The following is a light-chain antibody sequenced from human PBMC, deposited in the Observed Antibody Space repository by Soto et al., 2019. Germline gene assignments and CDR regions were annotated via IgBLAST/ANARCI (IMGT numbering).Light chain of an antibody. J-gene: IGKJ4*01. CDR1: QGIGDT. V-gene: IGKV3-15*01. Sequence: VMRKSASARAVSPGKSATLSCGASQGIGDTLAWYQHKPGQTPRLLIYDTSTRATGVPARFSGSRSGTEFTLTINSLQSEDFAVYYCQRYNNWPLTFGGGTKVDIK. CDR3: QRYNNWPLT. CDR2: DTS.